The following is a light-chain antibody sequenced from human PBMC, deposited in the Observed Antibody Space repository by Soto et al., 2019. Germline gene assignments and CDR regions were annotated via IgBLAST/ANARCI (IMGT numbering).Light chain of an antibody. CDR3: SSYTTHSTPYV. Sequence: VLTQHISVAGSPGESITISFTVSSSDVGGYNYVPWYQQHPGKAPKLIIYEVSNRPSGVSNRFSGSKSGNTASLTISGLQAEDEADYYCSSYTTHSTPYVLGTGTKVTVL. V-gene: IGLV2-14*01. J-gene: IGLJ1*01. CDR2: EVS. CDR1: SSDVGGYNY.